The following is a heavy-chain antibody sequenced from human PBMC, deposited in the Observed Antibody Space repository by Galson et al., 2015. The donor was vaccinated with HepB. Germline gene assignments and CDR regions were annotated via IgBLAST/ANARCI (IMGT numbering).Heavy chain of an antibody. CDR3: AKDSGFVWEDY. V-gene: IGHV3-23*01. D-gene: IGHD1-26*01. Sequence: SLRLSCAAYGFTFYVYTMIWVRQAPGTGLQWVSAVHGSGTGTFDADSVRGRFTISSDDSKNTVTMQLNNLRVEDTDIYYCAKDSGFVWEDYWGQGILVTVSS. CDR2: VHGSGTGT. J-gene: IGHJ4*02. CDR1: GFTFYVYT.